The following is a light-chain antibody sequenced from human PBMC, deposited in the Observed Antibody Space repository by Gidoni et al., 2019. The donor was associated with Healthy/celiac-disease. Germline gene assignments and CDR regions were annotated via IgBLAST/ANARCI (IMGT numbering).Light chain of an antibody. V-gene: IGKV3-20*01. CDR1: QSVISSY. Sequence: IVLTPSPGTLSLSPGDRATLSCSASQSVISSYLGWYQQKPGQAPKLLIYGASSRATGVPDRFSGSGSGTDFTLTISRLEPEDFATYYCQQDCSSPWTFGQGTKVEIK. CDR2: GAS. J-gene: IGKJ1*01. CDR3: QQDCSSPWT.